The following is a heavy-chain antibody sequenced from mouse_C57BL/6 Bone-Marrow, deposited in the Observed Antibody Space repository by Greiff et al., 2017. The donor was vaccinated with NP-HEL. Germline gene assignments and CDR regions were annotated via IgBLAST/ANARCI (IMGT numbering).Heavy chain of an antibody. CDR3: ARGLRNYFDY. CDR1: GFTFSSYG. V-gene: IGHV5-6*02. CDR2: ISSGGSYT. J-gene: IGHJ2*01. D-gene: IGHD1-1*01. Sequence: EVMLVESGGDLVKPGGSLKLSCAASGFTFSSYGMSWVRQTPDKRLEWVATISSGGSYTYYPDSVKGRFTISRDNAKNTLYLQMSSLKSEDTAVYYCARGLRNYFDYWGQGTTLTVSS.